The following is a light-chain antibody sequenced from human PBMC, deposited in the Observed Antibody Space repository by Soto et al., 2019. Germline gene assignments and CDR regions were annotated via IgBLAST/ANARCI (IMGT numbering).Light chain of an antibody. J-gene: IGKJ1*01. CDR1: QSVSSTY. CDR2: SSS. Sequence: ELVLTQSPGTLSLSPGERATLSCRASQSVSSTYLAWYQQRPGQAPRLLIYSSSSRASGIPDRFSGSGSGTDFTLTISRLEPEDFAVYFCQQYRTSPPTWTFGQGTKGDIK. V-gene: IGKV3-20*01. CDR3: QQYRTSPPTWT.